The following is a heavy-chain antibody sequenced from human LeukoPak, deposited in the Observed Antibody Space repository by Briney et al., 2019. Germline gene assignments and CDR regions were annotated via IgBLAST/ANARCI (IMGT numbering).Heavy chain of an antibody. J-gene: IGHJ4*02. Sequence: ASVKVSCKASGYTFTTYGISWVRQAPGQGLEWMGWISAYNGNKKDAQKFQGRVTMTTDTSTSTAYMELRSLRSDDTAAYYCARGTYFDYWGQGTLVTVSS. CDR3: ARGTYFDY. CDR1: GYTFTTYG. CDR2: ISAYNGNK. V-gene: IGHV1-18*01.